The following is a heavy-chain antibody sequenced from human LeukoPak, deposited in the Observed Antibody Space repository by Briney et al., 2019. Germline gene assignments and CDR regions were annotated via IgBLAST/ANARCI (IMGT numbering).Heavy chain of an antibody. CDR1: GSTFSSYG. CDR3: ARDGGIAAALDY. D-gene: IGHD6-13*01. V-gene: IGHV3-33*01. CDR2: IWYDGSNK. J-gene: IGHJ4*02. Sequence: GGSLRLSCAASGSTFSSYGMHWVRQAPGKGPEWVAVIWYDGSNKYYADSVKGRFTISRDNSKNTLYLQMNSLRAEDTAVYYCARDGGIAAALDYWGQGTLVTVSS.